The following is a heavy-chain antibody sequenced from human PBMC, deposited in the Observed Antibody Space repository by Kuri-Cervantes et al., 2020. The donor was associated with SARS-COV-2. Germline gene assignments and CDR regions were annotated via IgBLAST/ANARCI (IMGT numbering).Heavy chain of an antibody. CDR1: GYSISSGYY. CDR3: ARCLAAAGSPPPAYYYYMDV. D-gene: IGHD6-13*01. CDR2: IYHSGST. V-gene: IGHV4-38-2*01. Sequence: ESLKISCAVSGYSISSGYYWGWIRQPPGKGLEWIGNIYHSGSTYYNPSLKSRVTISVDRSKNQFSLKLSSVTAADTAVYYCARCLAAAGSPPPAYYYYMDVWGKGTTVTVSS. J-gene: IGHJ6*03.